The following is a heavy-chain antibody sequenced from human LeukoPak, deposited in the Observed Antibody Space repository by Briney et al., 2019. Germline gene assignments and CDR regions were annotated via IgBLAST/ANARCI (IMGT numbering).Heavy chain of an antibody. CDR2: INWNGGST. CDR3: ATVRGRNWFDP. J-gene: IGHJ5*02. Sequence: GGSLRLSCAASGFTFDDYGMSWVRQAPGKGLEWVCGINWNGGSTGYADSVKGRFTISRDNAKNSLYLQMNSLRAEDTAVYYCATVRGRNWFDPWGQGTLVTVSS. D-gene: IGHD3-10*01. V-gene: IGHV3-20*04. CDR1: GFTFDDYG.